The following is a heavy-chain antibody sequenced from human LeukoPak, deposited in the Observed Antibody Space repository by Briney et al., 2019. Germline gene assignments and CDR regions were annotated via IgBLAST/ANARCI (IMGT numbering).Heavy chain of an antibody. CDR3: ARHTRGGYGWFDP. V-gene: IGHV4-59*08. CDR2: IYYSGST. CDR1: GGSISSYY. J-gene: IGHJ5*02. D-gene: IGHD6-25*01. Sequence: PSETLSLTCTVSGGSISSYYWSWIRQPPGKGLEWIGYIYYSGSTNYNPSLKSRVTISVDTSKNQFSLKLSSVTAADTAVYYCARHTRGGYGWFDPWGQGTLVTVSS.